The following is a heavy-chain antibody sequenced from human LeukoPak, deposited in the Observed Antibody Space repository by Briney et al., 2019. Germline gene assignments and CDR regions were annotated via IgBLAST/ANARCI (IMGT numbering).Heavy chain of an antibody. V-gene: IGHV3-33*01. D-gene: IGHD3-10*01. CDR2: IWYDGSNK. CDR3: ARGYGSGSYLIDY. Sequence: GGSLRLPCAASGFTFSNYGMHWVRQAPGKGLEWVAVIWYDGSNKYYADSVKGRFTISRDNSKNTLYGQMNSLRAEDTAVYYCARGYGSGSYLIDYWGQGTLVTVSS. J-gene: IGHJ4*02. CDR1: GFTFSNYG.